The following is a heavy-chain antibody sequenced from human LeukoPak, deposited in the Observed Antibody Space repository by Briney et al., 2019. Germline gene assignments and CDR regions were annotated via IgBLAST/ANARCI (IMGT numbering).Heavy chain of an antibody. J-gene: IGHJ4*02. CDR2: IRYDGSNK. Sequence: GESLKISCAASGFTFSSYGMHWVRQAPGKGLEWVAFIRYDGSNKYYADSVKGRFTISRDNSKNTLYLQMNSLRAEDTAVYYCAKQLTYYFDYWGQGTLVTVSS. V-gene: IGHV3-30*02. CDR1: GFTFSSYG. D-gene: IGHD1-1*01. CDR3: AKQLTYYFDY.